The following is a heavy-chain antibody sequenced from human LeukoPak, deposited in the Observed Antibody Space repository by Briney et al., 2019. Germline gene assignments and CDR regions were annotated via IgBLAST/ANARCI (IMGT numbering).Heavy chain of an antibody. J-gene: IGHJ3*02. CDR1: GFTVSSNY. CDR3: AREPPYYYDSSGYYSNDAFDI. V-gene: IGHV3-53*01. Sequence: GGSLRLSCAASGFTVSSNYMSWVRQAPGKGLERVSVIYSGGSTYYADSVKGRFTISRDNSKNTLYLQMNSLRAEDTAVYYCAREPPYYYDSSGYYSNDAFDIWGQGTMVTVSS. CDR2: IYSGGST. D-gene: IGHD3-22*01.